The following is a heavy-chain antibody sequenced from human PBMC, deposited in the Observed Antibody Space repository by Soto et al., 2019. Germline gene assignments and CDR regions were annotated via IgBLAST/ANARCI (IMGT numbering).Heavy chain of an antibody. D-gene: IGHD1-26*01. Sequence: QVQLVQSGAEVKKPGSSVKVSCKASGGTFSSYTISWVRQAPGQGLEWMGRIIPILGIANYAQKFQGRVTITADKSTSTAYMELSSLRSEDTAVYYCARERPYGATSDYWGQGTLVTVSS. J-gene: IGHJ4*02. CDR1: GGTFSSYT. V-gene: IGHV1-69*08. CDR3: ARERPYGATSDY. CDR2: IIPILGIA.